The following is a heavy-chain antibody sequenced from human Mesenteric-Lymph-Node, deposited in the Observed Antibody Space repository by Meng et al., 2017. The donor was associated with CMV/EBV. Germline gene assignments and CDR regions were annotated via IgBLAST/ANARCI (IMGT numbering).Heavy chain of an antibody. V-gene: IGHV4-39*07. CDR1: GGSISSTSYY. D-gene: IGHD6-13*01. Sequence: GSLRLSCTVSGGSISSTSYYWGWIRQPPGKGLEWIGSMYYSGSTYYNPSLKSRVTLSLDTSNNQFSLKLSSVTAADTAVYYCARESVGYSSPRGGYGMDVWGQGTTVTVSS. J-gene: IGHJ6*02. CDR2: MYYSGST. CDR3: ARESVGYSSPRGGYGMDV.